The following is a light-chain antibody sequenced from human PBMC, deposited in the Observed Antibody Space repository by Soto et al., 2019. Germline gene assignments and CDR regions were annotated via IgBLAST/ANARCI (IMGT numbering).Light chain of an antibody. CDR1: QSVNSGH. CDR3: QDFGSLPYT. J-gene: IGKJ2*01. CDR2: AAS. Sequence: LVLTQSPGTLSLSPGERATLSCRASQSVNSGHFAWYHQKPGQDPRLLIYAASTRATGVPDRFSGSGSGTDCTLTISRLELEDFAVYYCQDFGSLPYTFGQGTKLEI. V-gene: IGKV3-20*01.